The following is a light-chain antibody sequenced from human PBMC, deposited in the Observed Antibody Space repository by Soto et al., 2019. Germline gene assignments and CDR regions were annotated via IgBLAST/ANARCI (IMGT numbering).Light chain of an antibody. J-gene: IGLJ3*02. CDR1: SSDVGTYNS. CDR3: GSYTSSSSWV. CDR2: DVS. V-gene: IGLV2-14*03. Sequence: QSVLTQPASVSGSPGQSITVSCTGSSSDVGTYNSVSWYQQHPGKAPKLIIYDVSNRPSGVSNRFSGSKSGNTAPLTISGLQTEDEADYYCGSYTSSSSWVFGGGTKLTVL.